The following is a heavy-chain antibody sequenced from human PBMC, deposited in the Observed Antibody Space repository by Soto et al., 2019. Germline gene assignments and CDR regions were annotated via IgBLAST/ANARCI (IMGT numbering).Heavy chain of an antibody. J-gene: IGHJ4*02. V-gene: IGHV4-59*08. CDR3: ARRYGYSFDY. D-gene: IGHD1-1*01. Sequence: QVQLQESGPGLVKPSETLSLTCTVSGGSISSYYWSWSRRPPGKGLDWIGYIYYSGSTNYNPYLNSRVTTSVDTSKNPSSLKLSSVTAADTAVYYCARRYGYSFDYWGQGTLVTVSS. CDR1: GGSISSYY. CDR2: IYYSGST.